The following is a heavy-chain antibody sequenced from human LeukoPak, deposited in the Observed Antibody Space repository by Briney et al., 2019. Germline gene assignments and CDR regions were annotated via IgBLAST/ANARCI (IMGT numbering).Heavy chain of an antibody. J-gene: IGHJ6*02. CDR2: IYNGVNT. D-gene: IGHD2-15*01. Sequence: SETLSLTCTVSGASVSSASYWTWIRQPPGKGVEWIAHIYNGVNTNYNPSLKSRVTISVDTSKNQFSLRLNSVTAADTAVYYCARVPGYCSGGSCYRGYYYGMDVWGQGTTVTVSS. V-gene: IGHV4-61*01. CDR3: ARVPGYCSGGSCYRGYYYGMDV. CDR1: GASVSSASY.